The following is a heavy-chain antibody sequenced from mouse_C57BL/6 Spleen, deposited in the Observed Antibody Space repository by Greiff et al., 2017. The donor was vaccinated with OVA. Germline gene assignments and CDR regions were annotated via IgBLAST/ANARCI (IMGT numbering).Heavy chain of an antibody. CDR2: INPNNGGT. Sequence: EVQLQQSGPELVKPGASVKISCKASGYTFTDYYMNWVKQSHGKSLEWIGDINPNNGGTSYNQKFKGKATLTVDKSSSTAYMELRSLTSEDSAVYYCARSHYEYDEGDFDYWGQGTTLTVSS. D-gene: IGHD2-4*01. CDR1: GYTFTDYY. V-gene: IGHV1-26*01. CDR3: ARSHYEYDEGDFDY. J-gene: IGHJ2*01.